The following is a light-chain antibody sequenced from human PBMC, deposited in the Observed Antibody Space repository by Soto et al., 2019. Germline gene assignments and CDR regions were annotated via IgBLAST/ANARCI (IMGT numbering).Light chain of an antibody. CDR1: HSDVGNYNL. Sequence: SAPTQPSSVSGSPGQSITISKTGTHSDVGNYNLVSWYQHHPDKAPKLMIYEVTRRPSGVSNRFSGSKSGNTASLTISGLQAEDEADYYCCSYADNNILFGGGTKVTVL. CDR3: CSYADNNIL. V-gene: IGLV2-23*02. J-gene: IGLJ3*02. CDR2: EVT.